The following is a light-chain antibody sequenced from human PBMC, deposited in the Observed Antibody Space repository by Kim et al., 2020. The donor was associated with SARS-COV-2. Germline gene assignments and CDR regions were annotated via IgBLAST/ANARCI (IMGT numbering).Light chain of an antibody. Sequence: QSALTQPASVSGSPGQSITISCTGTSSDVGGYNYVSWYQQHPGKAPKLMIYDVSKRPSGVSNRFSGSKSGNTASLTISGLQAEDEADYYWSSYTSSSTSPYVFGTGTKVTVL. CDR1: SSDVGGYNY. V-gene: IGLV2-14*01. CDR2: DVS. CDR3: SSYTSSSTSPYV. J-gene: IGLJ1*01.